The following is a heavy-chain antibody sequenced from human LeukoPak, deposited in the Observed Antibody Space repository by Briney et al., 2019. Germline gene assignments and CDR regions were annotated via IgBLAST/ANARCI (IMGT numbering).Heavy chain of an antibody. Sequence: NSSENLSLTCTVSGGSISSYYWSWVRQPPGKGLEWIGYIYYSGSTNYNPSLKSRVTISVDTSKNQFSLKLSSVTAADTAVYYCARRKAKGAFDIWGQGTMVTVSS. CDR3: ARRKAKGAFDI. V-gene: IGHV4-59*01. CDR2: IYYSGST. J-gene: IGHJ3*02. CDR1: GGSISSYY.